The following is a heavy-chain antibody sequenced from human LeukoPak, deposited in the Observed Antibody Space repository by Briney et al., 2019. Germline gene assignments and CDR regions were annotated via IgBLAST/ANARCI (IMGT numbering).Heavy chain of an antibody. J-gene: IGHJ4*02. CDR3: AKDKESSGSFYEY. CDR2: ISGSGTNT. D-gene: IGHD1-26*01. Sequence: GGSLRLSCAASGFIFGSYAMNWVRQAPGKGLEWVSSISGSGTNTYYADPVKGRFTVSRDNSKNILYLQMNSLRAEDSAKYYCAKDKESSGSFYEYWGQGTLVTVSS. V-gene: IGHV3-23*01. CDR1: GFIFGSYA.